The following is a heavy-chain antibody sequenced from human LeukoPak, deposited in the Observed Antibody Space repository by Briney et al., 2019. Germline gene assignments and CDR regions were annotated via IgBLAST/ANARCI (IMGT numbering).Heavy chain of an antibody. CDR3: ARRAGDYSHPYDY. D-gene: IGHD3-22*01. V-gene: IGHV3-53*01. CDR1: GFAVSRNY. Sequence: PGGFLRLSCAASGFAVSRNYMSWVRQAPGKGLEWVSFIYSGGNTHNSDSVKGRFTISRDNSKNTLYLQMNSLRAEDTAVYYCARRAGDYSHPYDYWGQGTLVTVSS. J-gene: IGHJ4*02. CDR2: IYSGGNT.